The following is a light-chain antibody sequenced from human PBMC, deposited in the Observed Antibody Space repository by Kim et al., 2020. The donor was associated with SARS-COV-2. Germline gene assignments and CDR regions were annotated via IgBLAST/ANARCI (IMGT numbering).Light chain of an antibody. CDR1: QSVSSN. Sequence: EIVMTQSPATLSVSPGESATLSCRASQSVSSNLAWYQQKPGQAPRLLIYGASTRATGIPARFSGSGSGTEFTLTISSLQSEDFAVYYCQQYNNWPALTFGGGTKLEI. CDR3: QQYNNWPALT. CDR2: GAS. J-gene: IGKJ4*01. V-gene: IGKV3-15*01.